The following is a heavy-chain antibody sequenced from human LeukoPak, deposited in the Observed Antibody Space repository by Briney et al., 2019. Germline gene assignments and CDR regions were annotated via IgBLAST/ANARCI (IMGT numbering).Heavy chain of an antibody. CDR1: GFNFDRYT. CDR3: AKELDTMFFDY. J-gene: IGHJ4*02. CDR2: AGWAGGTT. D-gene: IGHD3-10*02. V-gene: IGHV3-43*01. Sequence: GGSLRLSCATSGFNFDRYTIHWVRRAPGKGLEWVSLAGWAGGTTFYSDSVRGRFTISRDSGRKSVYLQMNSLTTDDTAFYFCAKELDTMFFDYWGQGALVTVSS.